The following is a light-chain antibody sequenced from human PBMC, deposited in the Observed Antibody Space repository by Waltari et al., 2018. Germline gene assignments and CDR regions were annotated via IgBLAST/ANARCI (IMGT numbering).Light chain of an antibody. Sequence: VMTQSPATPSVSPGERATISGRASQGGSSFVAWYQQKPGQAPRLLIYGASTRATGIPARFSGSGSGTEFTLTISSLQSEDFAVYYCQQYNDWPPLTFGGGTKVEIK. CDR2: GAS. J-gene: IGKJ4*01. CDR1: QGGSSF. V-gene: IGKV3-15*01. CDR3: QQYNDWPPLT.